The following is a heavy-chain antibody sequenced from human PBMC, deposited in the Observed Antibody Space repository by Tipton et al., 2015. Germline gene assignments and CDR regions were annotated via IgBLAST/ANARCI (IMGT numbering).Heavy chain of an antibody. CDR3: ASNYDSSGGYFDY. CDR2: IYYSGST. D-gene: IGHD3-22*01. V-gene: IGHV4-59*01. Sequence: TLSLTCTVSGGSFSDYYWSWIRQSPGEGLEWIGYIYYSGSTNYNPSLRSRVAMSMDTSKNQFSLKLSSVIAADTAVYYCASNYDSSGGYFDYWGQGTLVTVSS. CDR1: GGSFSDYY. J-gene: IGHJ4*02.